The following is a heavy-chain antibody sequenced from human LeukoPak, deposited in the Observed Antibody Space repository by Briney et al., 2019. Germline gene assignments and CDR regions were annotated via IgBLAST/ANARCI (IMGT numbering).Heavy chain of an antibody. J-gene: IGHJ5*02. CDR1: GYTFTSYD. D-gene: IGHD2-2*01. CDR3: ARGGGGGYCSSTSFYRTYNWFDP. V-gene: IGHV1-8*03. CDR2: MNPNSGNT. Sequence: ASVKVSCKASGYTFTSYDINWVRQATGQGLEWMGWMNPNSGNTGYAQKFQGRVTITRNTSISTAYMELSSLRSEDTAVYYCARGGGGGYCSSTSFYRTYNWFDPWGQGTLVTVSS.